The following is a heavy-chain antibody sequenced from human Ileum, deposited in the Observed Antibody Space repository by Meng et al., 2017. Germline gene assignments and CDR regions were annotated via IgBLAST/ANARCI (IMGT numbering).Heavy chain of an antibody. CDR2: ISNSGDTI. CDR1: GGSISGNNYY. V-gene: IGHV3-11*04. CDR3: VRDGSILGTLSNLDAFDI. J-gene: IGHJ3*02. Sequence: LSLTCTVSGGSISGNNYYWAWIRQPPGKGLEWVSYISNSGDTIYYADSVKGRFTISRDNAKSSIYLQMRSLRAEDTAVYYCVRDGSILGTLSNLDAFDIWGQGTRVTVSS. D-gene: IGHD3-9*01.